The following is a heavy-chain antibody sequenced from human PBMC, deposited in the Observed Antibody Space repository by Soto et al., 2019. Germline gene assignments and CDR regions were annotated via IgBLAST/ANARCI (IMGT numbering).Heavy chain of an antibody. D-gene: IGHD3-3*01. Sequence: QLHLVQSGAVVKKPGASVTVSCSASGYPVTAYYMHWVRQAPGRGLEWMGGINPATGAAKYTQTFPGRVPMTRDTSTSTVFMELSGLTSEDTAVFYCARGGGVGVAGSAAFDMWGQGTLVTVSS. CDR2: INPATGAA. V-gene: IGHV1-2*02. CDR3: ARGGGVGVAGSAAFDM. CDR1: GYPVTAYY. J-gene: IGHJ3*02.